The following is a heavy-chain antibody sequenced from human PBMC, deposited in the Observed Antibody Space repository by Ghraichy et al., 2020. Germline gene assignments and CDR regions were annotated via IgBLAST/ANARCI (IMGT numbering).Heavy chain of an antibody. D-gene: IGHD3-10*01. J-gene: IGHJ4*02. V-gene: IGHV3-7*03. CDR1: GFTFSSYW. CDR3: ARDRPYYGSGSYPLGIFDY. Sequence: GGSLRLSCAASGFTFSSYWMSWVRQAPGKGLEWVANIKQDGSEKYYVDSGKGRLPISRDNAKNSLYLQMNSLRAEDTAVYYGARDRPYYGSGSYPLGIFDYWGQGTLVTVSS. CDR2: IKQDGSEK.